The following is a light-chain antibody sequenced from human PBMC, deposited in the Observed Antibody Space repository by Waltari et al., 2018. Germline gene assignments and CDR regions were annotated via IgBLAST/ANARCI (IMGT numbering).Light chain of an antibody. CDR3: QQSYTTPMYT. Sequence: DIQMTQSPSSLAASVGDRVTITCRASQSVSKYLNWYQQKPGKAPSLLIYAASTLQSGVPSRFSGSGSGTEFALTITSLQPEDSAVYYCQQSYTTPMYTFGQGTKLEI. CDR2: AAS. CDR1: QSVSKY. J-gene: IGKJ2*01. V-gene: IGKV1-39*01.